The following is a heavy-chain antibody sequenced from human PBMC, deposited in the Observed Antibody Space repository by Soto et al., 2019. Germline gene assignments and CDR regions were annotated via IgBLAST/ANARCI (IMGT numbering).Heavy chain of an antibody. CDR2: ISGSGGST. CDR1: GFTCSSYA. Sequence: EVHLLESGGGLVQPGGSLRLSCAASGFTCSSYAMSWVRQAPGKGLEWVSAISGSGGSTYYADSVKVRFTISRDNSKNPLSLQINSLRAEDTAVSYCAKDKPGYSSGWSDGIYIAYWGQGTLVTVSS. J-gene: IGHJ4*02. D-gene: IGHD6-19*01. CDR3: AKDKPGYSSGWSDGIYIAY. V-gene: IGHV3-23*01.